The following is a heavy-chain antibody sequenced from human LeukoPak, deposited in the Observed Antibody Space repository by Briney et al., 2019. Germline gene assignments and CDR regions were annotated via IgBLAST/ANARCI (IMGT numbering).Heavy chain of an antibody. J-gene: IGHJ4*02. V-gene: IGHV3-11*04. CDR2: ISSSGSTI. D-gene: IGHD3-16*02. CDR3: ARYDYVWGSYRSIDY. CDR1: GFTFSDYY. Sequence: PGGSLRLSCAASGFTFSDYYMSWIRQAPGKGLEWVSYISSSGSTIYYADSVKGRFTISRDNAKNSLYLQMNSLRAEDTAVYYCARYDYVWGSYRSIDYWGQGTLVTVSS.